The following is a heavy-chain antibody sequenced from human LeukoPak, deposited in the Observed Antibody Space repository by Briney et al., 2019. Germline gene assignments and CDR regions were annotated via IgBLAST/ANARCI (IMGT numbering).Heavy chain of an antibody. Sequence: GGSLRLSCAASGFSFSSYRMNWVRQAPGKGLEWVASISSNNGYIYYADSVKGRFTISRDNGENSLHLQMNSLRADDTAVYYCANGPRPFDYWGQGTLVTVSS. V-gene: IGHV3-21*04. CDR1: GFSFSSYR. J-gene: IGHJ4*02. CDR2: ISSNNGYI. CDR3: ANGPRPFDY.